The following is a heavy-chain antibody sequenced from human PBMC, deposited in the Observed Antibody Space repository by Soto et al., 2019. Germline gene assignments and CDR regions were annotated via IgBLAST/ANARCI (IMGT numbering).Heavy chain of an antibody. CDR1: GFSLSTSGVG. Sequence: GPTLVNPTQTLTLTCTFSGFSLSTSGVGVGWIRQPPGKALEWLALIYWDDDKRYSPSLKSRLTITKDTSKNQVVLTMTNMDPVDTATYYCAHGPQPYGSGSYYFGSYFDYWGQGTLVTVSS. CDR2: IYWDDDK. J-gene: IGHJ4*02. CDR3: AHGPQPYGSGSYYFGSYFDY. D-gene: IGHD3-10*01. V-gene: IGHV2-5*02.